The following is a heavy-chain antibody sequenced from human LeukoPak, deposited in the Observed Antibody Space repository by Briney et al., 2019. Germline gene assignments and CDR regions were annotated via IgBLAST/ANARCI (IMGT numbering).Heavy chain of an antibody. D-gene: IGHD1-26*01. V-gene: IGHV4-59*01. Sequence: PSETLSLTCSVSGGSISSYYGSWIRQPPGMGLEWIGYIFYSGSTNYNPSLKSRVTISVDTSKNQFSLKLSSVTAADTAVYYCARETLPFGSTRELLPVWGQGTLVTVSS. CDR1: GGSISSYY. CDR2: IFYSGST. CDR3: ARETLPFGSTRELLPV. J-gene: IGHJ4*02.